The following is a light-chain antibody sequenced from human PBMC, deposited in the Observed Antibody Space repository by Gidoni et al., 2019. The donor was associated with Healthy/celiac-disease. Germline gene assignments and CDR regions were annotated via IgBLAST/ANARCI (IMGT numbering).Light chain of an antibody. CDR2: AAS. Sequence: IQMTQSPSSLSASVGDRVTITCRASQSISSYLNWYQQKPGKAPKLLIYAASRLQSGVPSRFSGSGSGTDFTLTISSLQPEDVATYYCQQSYSTPPWTFGQGTKVEIK. CDR3: QQSYSTPPWT. V-gene: IGKV1-39*01. CDR1: QSISSY. J-gene: IGKJ1*01.